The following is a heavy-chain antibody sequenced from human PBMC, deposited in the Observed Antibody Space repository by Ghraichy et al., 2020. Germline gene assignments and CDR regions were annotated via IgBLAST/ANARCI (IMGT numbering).Heavy chain of an antibody. CDR1: GFTFSSYA. V-gene: IGHV3-23*01. D-gene: IGHD2-15*01. Sequence: GESLNISCAASGFTFSSYAMSWVRQAPGKGLEWVSAISGSGGSTYYADSVKGRFTISRDNSKNTLYLQMNSLRAEDTAVYYCAKDLRRGGRYCSGGSCYSLMLHWGQGTLVTVSS. CDR3: AKDLRRGGRYCSGGSCYSLMLH. CDR2: ISGSGGST. J-gene: IGHJ4*02.